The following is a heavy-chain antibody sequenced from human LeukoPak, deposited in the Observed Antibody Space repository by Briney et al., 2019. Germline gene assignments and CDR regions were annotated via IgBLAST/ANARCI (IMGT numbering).Heavy chain of an antibody. CDR3: ASAGGGSAH. D-gene: IGHD1-26*01. V-gene: IGHV3-30-3*01. J-gene: IGHJ4*02. CDR2: ISYDGSNK. Sequence: GRSLRLSCAASGFTFSSYAMHWVRQAPGKGLEWVAVISYDGSNKYYADSVKGRFTISRDNSKNTLYLQMNSLRAEDTAVYYCASAGGGSAHWGQGTLVTVSS. CDR1: GFTFSSYA.